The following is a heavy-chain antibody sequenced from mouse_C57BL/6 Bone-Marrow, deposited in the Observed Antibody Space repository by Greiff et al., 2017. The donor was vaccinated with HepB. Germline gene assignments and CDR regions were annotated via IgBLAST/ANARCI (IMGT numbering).Heavy chain of an antibody. Sequence: VQLQQPGAELVMPGASVKLSCKASGYTFTSYWMHWVKQRPGQGLEWIGEIDPSDSYTNYNQKFKGKSTLTVDKSSSTAYMQLSSLTSEDSAVYYCARHSISVYYAMDYWGQGTSVTVSS. J-gene: IGHJ4*01. CDR3: ARHSISVYYAMDY. V-gene: IGHV1-69*01. CDR2: IDPSDSYT. D-gene: IGHD1-1*01. CDR1: GYTFTSYW.